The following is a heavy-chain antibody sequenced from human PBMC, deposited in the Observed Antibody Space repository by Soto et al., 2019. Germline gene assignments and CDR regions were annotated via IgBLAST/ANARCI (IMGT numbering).Heavy chain of an antibody. Sequence: QLQLQESGLGLVKPSETLSLTCTVSGGSISSSSYYWGWIRQPPGKGLEWIGSIYYSGSTYYNPSLQSRVTISVDTSKNQSSLKLSSVTAADTAVYYCASSYDSSGYYGDYFDYWGQGTLVTVSS. CDR2: IYYSGST. CDR3: ASSYDSSGYYGDYFDY. D-gene: IGHD3-22*01. J-gene: IGHJ4*02. CDR1: GGSISSSSYY. V-gene: IGHV4-39*01.